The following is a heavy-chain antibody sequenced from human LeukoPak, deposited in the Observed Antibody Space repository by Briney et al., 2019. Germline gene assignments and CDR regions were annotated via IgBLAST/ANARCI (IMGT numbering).Heavy chain of an antibody. Sequence: SSETLSLTCTVYGGSIRSSYYYWGWIRQPPGKGLEWIGSIYDSGSTYYNPSLKSRVTISVDTSKNQFSLKLNSVTAADTAVYYCARGEAATGTDIDYWGQGTLVTVSS. CDR2: IYDSGST. CDR1: GGSIRSSYYY. CDR3: ARGEAATGTDIDY. V-gene: IGHV4-39*07. D-gene: IGHD6-13*01. J-gene: IGHJ4*02.